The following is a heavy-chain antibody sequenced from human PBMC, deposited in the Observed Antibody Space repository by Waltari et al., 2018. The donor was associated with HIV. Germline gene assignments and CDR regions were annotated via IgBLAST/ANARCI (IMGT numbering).Heavy chain of an antibody. V-gene: IGHV3-48*01. D-gene: IGHD3-9*01. CDR3: ARDRLAYFDWLSYGMDV. Sequence: EVQLVESGGGLVQPGGSLRLSCAASGFTFSSYSMNWVRQAPGKGLEWVSYISSSSSTIYYADSVKGRFTIARDNAKNSLYLQMNSLRAEDTAVYYCARDRLAYFDWLSYGMDVWGQGTTVTVSS. CDR1: GFTFSSYS. CDR2: ISSSSSTI. J-gene: IGHJ6*02.